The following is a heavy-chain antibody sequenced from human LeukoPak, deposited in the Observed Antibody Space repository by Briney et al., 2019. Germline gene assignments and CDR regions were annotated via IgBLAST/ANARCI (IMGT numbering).Heavy chain of an antibody. J-gene: IGHJ4*02. Sequence: ASVKVSCKASGYTFTSYGISWVRQAPGQGLEWMGWISAYNGNTNYAQKLQGRVTMTTDTPTSTAYMELRSLRSDDTAVYYCAREPPNTYYDYVWGSYRLLALDYWGQGTLVTVSS. CDR1: GYTFTSYG. V-gene: IGHV1-18*01. D-gene: IGHD3-16*02. CDR2: ISAYNGNT. CDR3: AREPPNTYYDYVWGSYRLLALDY.